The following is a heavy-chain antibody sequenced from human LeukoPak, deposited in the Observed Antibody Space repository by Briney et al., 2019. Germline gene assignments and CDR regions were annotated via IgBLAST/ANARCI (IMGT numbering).Heavy chain of an antibody. J-gene: IGHJ5*02. CDR3: AKVTSWSFT. CDR1: GLTYSSHA. D-gene: IGHD2-2*01. V-gene: IGHV3-23*01. Sequence: GGSLRLSCAASGLTYSSHAMSWARQAPGKGLEWVSAISGSGGNTYYADSVKGRFTISRDNSKDTLFLQMYSLRAEDTAVYYCAKVTSWSFTWGQGTLATVSS. CDR2: ISGSGGNT.